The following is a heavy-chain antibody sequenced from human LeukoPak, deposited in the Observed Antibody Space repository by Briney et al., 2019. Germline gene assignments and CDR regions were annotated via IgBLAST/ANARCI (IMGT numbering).Heavy chain of an antibody. CDR1: GFNFSDYS. CDR3: ARGTMFPYYFDY. Sequence: GGSLRLSCAASGFNFSDYSMTWVRQAPGKGLEWVSSINGASDYIYYADSVKGRFTIARDNAKNSVYLEMHSLRPEDTAVYFCARGTMFPYYFDYWGQGTLVTVSS. J-gene: IGHJ4*02. V-gene: IGHV3-21*01. D-gene: IGHD3-10*02. CDR2: INGASDYI.